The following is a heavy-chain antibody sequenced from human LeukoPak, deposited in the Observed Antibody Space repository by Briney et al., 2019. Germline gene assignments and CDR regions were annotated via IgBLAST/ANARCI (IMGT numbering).Heavy chain of an antibody. Sequence: PGRSLRLSCAASGFTFNNYGMHLVRQAPGKGLEWVALIRYDGTNTYYGDPVKGRFTISRDNSKNTLYLQMNSLRPEDTAVYYCARGRFGELSVATFDIWGQGTMVSVSS. CDR2: IRYDGTNT. J-gene: IGHJ3*02. D-gene: IGHD3-10*01. CDR1: GFTFNNYG. CDR3: ARGRFGELSVATFDI. V-gene: IGHV3-33*01.